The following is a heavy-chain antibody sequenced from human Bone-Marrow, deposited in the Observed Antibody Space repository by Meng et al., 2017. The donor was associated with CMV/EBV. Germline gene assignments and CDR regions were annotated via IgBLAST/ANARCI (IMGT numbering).Heavy chain of an antibody. CDR1: GDTFNNYA. V-gene: IGHV1-69*10. Sequence: SVKVSCKASGDTFNNYAISWVRQAPGQGLEWMGGIIPILSVTNYAQKFQGRVTITADKSTSSAYMELSSLRSDDTAVYYCARDITARRPSGVYYYYDLDVWGQGTTVTVSS. CDR3: ARDITARRPSGVYYYYDLDV. CDR2: IIPILSVT. J-gene: IGHJ6*02. D-gene: IGHD6-6*01.